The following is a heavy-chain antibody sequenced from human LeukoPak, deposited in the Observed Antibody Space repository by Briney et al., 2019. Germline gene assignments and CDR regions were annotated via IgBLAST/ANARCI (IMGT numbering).Heavy chain of an antibody. D-gene: IGHD3-22*01. CDR2: INPSGGST. Sequence: ASVKVSCKASGYTFTSYYMHWVRQAPGQGLEWMGIINPSGGSTSYAQKFQGRVTMTRDTSTSTVYMELSSLRSEDTAVYYCASSVVDYDSSGYSGYYYGMDVWGQGTTVTVSS. CDR1: GYTFTSYY. J-gene: IGHJ6*02. CDR3: ASSVVDYDSSGYSGYYYGMDV. V-gene: IGHV1-46*01.